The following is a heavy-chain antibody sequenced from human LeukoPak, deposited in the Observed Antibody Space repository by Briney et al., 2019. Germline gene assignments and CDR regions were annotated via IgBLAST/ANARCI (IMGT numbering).Heavy chain of an antibody. CDR3: AKDGEGYCSSTSCYLLDY. CDR2: ISWDGGST. Sequence: PGGPLRLSCAASGFTFDDYAMHWVRQAPGKGLDWVSLISWDGGSTYYADSVKGRFTIARDKSKNSLYLQMNSLRAEDTALYYCAKDGEGYCSSTSCYLLDYWGQGTLVTVSS. J-gene: IGHJ4*02. V-gene: IGHV3-43D*03. CDR1: GFTFDDYA. D-gene: IGHD2-2*01.